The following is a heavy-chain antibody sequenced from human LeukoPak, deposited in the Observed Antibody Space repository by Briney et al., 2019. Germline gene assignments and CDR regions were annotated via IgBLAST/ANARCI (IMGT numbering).Heavy chain of an antibody. CDR2: IIPIFGTA. D-gene: IGHD4-17*01. J-gene: IGHJ4*02. CDR3: ATLSDYGDYGTGGY. V-gene: IGHV1-69*13. CDR1: GGTFTSYA. Sequence: SVKVSCKASGGTFTSYAISWVRQAPGQGLEWMGGIIPIFGTANYAQKFQGRVTITADESTSTAYMELSSLRSEDTAVYYCATLSDYGDYGTGGYWGQGTLVTVSS.